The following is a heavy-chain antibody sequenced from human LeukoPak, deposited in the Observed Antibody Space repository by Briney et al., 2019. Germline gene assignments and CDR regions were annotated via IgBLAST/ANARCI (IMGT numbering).Heavy chain of an antibody. J-gene: IGHJ4*02. V-gene: IGHV3-21*01. D-gene: IGHD6-13*01. CDR3: ARGRRIAAAGLYYFDY. Sequence: GGSLTLSCAASGFTFSSYSMNWVRQAPGKGLEWVSSISSSSSYIYYADSVKGRFTISRDNAKNSLYLQINSLRAEDTAVYYCARGRRIAAAGLYYFDYWGQGTLVTVSS. CDR2: ISSSSSYI. CDR1: GFTFSSYS.